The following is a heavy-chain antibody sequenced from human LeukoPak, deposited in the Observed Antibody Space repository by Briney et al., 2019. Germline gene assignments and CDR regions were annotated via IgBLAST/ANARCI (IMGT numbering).Heavy chain of an antibody. D-gene: IGHD6-13*01. V-gene: IGHV4-38-2*02. J-gene: IGHJ5*02. CDR2: MYHSGTT. CDR1: GYSISGAYY. CDR3: ARGYSSSWYFNWFDP. Sequence: PSETLSLTCTISGYSISGAYYWGWIRQPPGKGLEWIGSMYHSGTTYYNPSLKSRVTISVDTSKNQFSLKLTSVTAADTAVYYCARGYSSSWYFNWFDPWGQGTLVTVSS.